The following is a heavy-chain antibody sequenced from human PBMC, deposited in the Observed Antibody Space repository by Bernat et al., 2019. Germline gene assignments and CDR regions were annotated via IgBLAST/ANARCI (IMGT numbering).Heavy chain of an antibody. CDR1: GGSISSNSYY. J-gene: IGHJ4*02. V-gene: IGHV4-39*01. Sequence: QLQLQESGPGLVKPSETLSLTCSISGGSISSNSYYLGWIRQPPGKGLEWIGSIHYSGTTYSNPSLESRLTISVDTSKNQFSLKLRFGAAADTAVYYCARTLGVAAATGGYWGQGTLVTVSS. CDR2: IHYSGTT. CDR3: ARTLGVAAATGGY. D-gene: IGHD6-13*01.